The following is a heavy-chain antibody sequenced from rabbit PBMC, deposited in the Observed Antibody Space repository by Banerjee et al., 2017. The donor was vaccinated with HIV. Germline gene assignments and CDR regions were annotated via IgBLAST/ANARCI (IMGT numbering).Heavy chain of an antibody. J-gene: IGHJ6*01. CDR2: INTGSGSA. V-gene: IGHV1S45*01. CDR3: VRVGTYYNDL. Sequence: QEQLEESGGDLVKPEGSLTLTCTASGFSFSSGYYMCWVRQAPGKGLELIGYINTGSGSADYASWVNGRFTISLDNAQNTVFLQMTSLTAADTATYFCVRVGTYYNDLWGQGTLVTVS. D-gene: IGHD8-1*01. CDR1: GFSFSSGYY.